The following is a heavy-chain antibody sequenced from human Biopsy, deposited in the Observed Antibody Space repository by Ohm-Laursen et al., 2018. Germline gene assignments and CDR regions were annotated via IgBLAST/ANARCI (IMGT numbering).Heavy chain of an antibody. Sequence: SDTLSFTCTVSGGSFSGHYWSWIRQPPGQGLEWIGHISYTGYTSYNASLKSRVTISVDTSRNHFSLRLSSLTAADTAVYYCARGSNDFGGLYFPRWGQGTLLTVSS. J-gene: IGHJ4*02. V-gene: IGHV4-59*11. CDR2: ISYTGYT. CDR3: ARGSNDFGGLYFPR. CDR1: GGSFSGHY. D-gene: IGHD4-23*01.